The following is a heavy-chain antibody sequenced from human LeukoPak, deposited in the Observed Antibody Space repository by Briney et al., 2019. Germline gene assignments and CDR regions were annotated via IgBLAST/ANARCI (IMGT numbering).Heavy chain of an antibody. V-gene: IGHV3-30*18. D-gene: IGHD3-22*01. CDR1: GFTFSSYG. CDR3: AKERFTYYYDSSGYYFDY. J-gene: IGHJ4*02. CDR2: ISYDGSNK. Sequence: PGGSLRLSCAASGFTFSSYGMHWVRQAPGKGLEWVAVISYDGSNKYYADSVKGRFTISRDNSKNTLYLQMNSLRAEDTAVYYCAKERFTYYYDSSGYYFDYWGQGTLVTVSS.